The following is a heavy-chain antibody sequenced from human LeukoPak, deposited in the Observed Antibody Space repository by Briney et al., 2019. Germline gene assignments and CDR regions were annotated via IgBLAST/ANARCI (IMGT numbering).Heavy chain of an antibody. Sequence: GGSLRLSCAASGFTFSIYAMNWVRQAPGKGLEWVAVISYDGSNKYYADSVKGRFTISRDNSKNTLYLQMNSLRAEDTAVYYCARDFSLRVVPAALDYWGQGTLVTVSS. J-gene: IGHJ4*02. D-gene: IGHD2-2*01. CDR1: GFTFSIYA. V-gene: IGHV3-30*04. CDR2: ISYDGSNK. CDR3: ARDFSLRVVPAALDY.